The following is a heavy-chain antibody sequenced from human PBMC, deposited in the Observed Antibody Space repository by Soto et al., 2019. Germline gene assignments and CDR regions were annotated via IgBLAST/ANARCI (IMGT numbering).Heavy chain of an antibody. CDR3: ARSYKRLGGSRRMDV. J-gene: IGHJ6*02. CDR1: GFTFSSYA. D-gene: IGHD3-16*01. CDR2: ISYDGSNK. V-gene: IGHV3-30-3*01. Sequence: GGSLRLSCAASGFTFSSYAMHWVLQAPGKGLEWVAVISYDGSNKYYADSVKGRFTISRDNSKNTLYLQMNSLRAEDTAVYYCARSYKRLGGSRRMDVWGQGTMVTASS.